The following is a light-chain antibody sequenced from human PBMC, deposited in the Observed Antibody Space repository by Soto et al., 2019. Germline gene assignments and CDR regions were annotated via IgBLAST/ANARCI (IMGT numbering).Light chain of an antibody. CDR2: AAS. J-gene: IGKJ1*01. CDR3: QQATSFPRT. V-gene: IGKV1-12*01. CDR1: QGVTTW. Sequence: DIQMTQSPSSVSASVGDRVTISCRASQGVTTWLAWYQQKPGRAPKLLIYAASTLQSGVPSRFSGSGSGTDFTLTISSLQPEDFATYYCQQATSFPRTFGQGTTVDIK.